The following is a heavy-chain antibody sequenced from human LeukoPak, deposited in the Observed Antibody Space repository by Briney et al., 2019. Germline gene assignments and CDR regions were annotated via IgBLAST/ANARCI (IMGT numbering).Heavy chain of an antibody. CDR2: VKSDGSST. CDR3: ARAVDDNVWGSYRPPGH. CDR1: GFTFSSYW. V-gene: IGHV3-74*01. D-gene: IGHD3-16*02. Sequence: GGSLRLSCAASGFTFSSYWMHWVRQAPGKGLVWVSRVKSDGSSTSYADSVKGRFTISRDNAKNTLYLQMNSLRVEDTAVYYCARAVDDNVWGSYRPPGHWGQGTLVTVSS. J-gene: IGHJ4*02.